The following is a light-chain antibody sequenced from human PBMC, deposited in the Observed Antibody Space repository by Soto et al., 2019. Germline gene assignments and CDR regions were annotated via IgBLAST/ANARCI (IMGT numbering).Light chain of an antibody. CDR2: AAS. Sequence: DIQMTQSPSSLSASVGDRVTITCRASQTISDYLNWYQQKVGKAPKLLIYAASTLQSGVPSRFSGSGSGTDFNLTINSLQPEDFATYYCQQTYTTPQTFGQGTKLEIK. CDR1: QTISDY. J-gene: IGKJ2*01. V-gene: IGKV1-39*01. CDR3: QQTYTTPQT.